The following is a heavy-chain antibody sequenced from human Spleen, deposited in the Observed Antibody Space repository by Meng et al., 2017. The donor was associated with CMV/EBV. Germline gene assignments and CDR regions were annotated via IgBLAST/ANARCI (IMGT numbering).Heavy chain of an antibody. J-gene: IGHJ5*02. V-gene: IGHV4-34*01. Sequence: CAVYGGSFSGYYWSWIRQPPGKGLEWIGEINHSGSTNYNPSLKSRVTISVDTSKNQFSLKLSSVTAADTAVYYCARGPPAAIGLFDHWGQGTLVTVSS. D-gene: IGHD2-2*01. CDR1: GGSFSGYY. CDR3: ARGPPAAIGLFDH. CDR2: INHSGST.